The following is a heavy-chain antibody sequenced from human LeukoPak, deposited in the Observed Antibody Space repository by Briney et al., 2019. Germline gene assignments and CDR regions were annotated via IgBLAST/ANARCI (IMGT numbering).Heavy chain of an antibody. D-gene: IGHD5-12*01. CDR2: ISGSGGST. CDR3: AKDGNRVATIDY. J-gene: IGHJ4*02. V-gene: IGHV3-23*01. Sequence: GGSLRLSCAASGFTFSSYAMSWVRQAPGKGLEWVSAISGSGGSTYYADSVKGRFTISRDNSKNTLYFQMNSLKVEDTAVYYCAKDGNRVATIDYWGQGTLVTVSS. CDR1: GFTFSSYA.